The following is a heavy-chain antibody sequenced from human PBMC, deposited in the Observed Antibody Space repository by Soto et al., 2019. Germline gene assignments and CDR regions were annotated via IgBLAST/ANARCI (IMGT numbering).Heavy chain of an antibody. Sequence: PSETESLTCCVSGGSVNDGNYYCNCIRHPPWQGLEWIGEINHSGSTNYTPSLKSRVTISVDTSQNQFSLKLSSVTAADTAVYYCARGHLSIAAAKTYYFDYWGQGTLVTVSS. J-gene: IGHJ4*02. CDR1: GGSVNDGNYY. CDR3: ARGHLSIAAAKTYYFDY. D-gene: IGHD6-13*01. CDR2: INHSGST. V-gene: IGHV4-34*01.